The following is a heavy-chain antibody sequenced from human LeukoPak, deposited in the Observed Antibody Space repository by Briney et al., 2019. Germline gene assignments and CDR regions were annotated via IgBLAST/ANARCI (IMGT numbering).Heavy chain of an antibody. CDR2: IYTSGST. CDR1: GGSISSGDYY. J-gene: IGHJ6*04. Sequence: SETLSLTCTVSGGSISSGDYYWSWIRQPAGKGLEWIGRIYTSGSTNYNPSLKSRVTMSVDTSKNQFSLKLSSVTAADTAVYYCARVWGLMDVWGKGTTVTVSS. CDR3: ARVWGLMDV. V-gene: IGHV4-61*02. D-gene: IGHD3-10*01.